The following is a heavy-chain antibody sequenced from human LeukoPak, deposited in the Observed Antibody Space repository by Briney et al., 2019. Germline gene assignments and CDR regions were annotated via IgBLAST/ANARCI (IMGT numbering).Heavy chain of an antibody. Sequence: SETLSLTCTVSGGSISSYYWSWIRQPPGKGLEWIGYIYYSGSTNYNPSLKSRVTISVDTSKNQFSLKLNSVTAADTAVYYCARESYYDSSGYYGYFDYWGQGTLVTVSS. CDR3: ARESYYDSSGYYGYFDY. CDR2: IYYSGST. D-gene: IGHD3-22*01. J-gene: IGHJ4*02. CDR1: GGSISSYY. V-gene: IGHV4-59*01.